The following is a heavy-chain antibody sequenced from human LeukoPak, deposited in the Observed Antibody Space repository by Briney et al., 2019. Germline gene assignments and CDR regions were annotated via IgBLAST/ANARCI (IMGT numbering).Heavy chain of an antibody. V-gene: IGHV3-30*02. CDR1: GFTFSSYG. D-gene: IGHD5-24*01. J-gene: IGHJ3*02. CDR2: IRYDGSNK. CDR3: ARIRDGYNDAYDI. Sequence: PGGSLRLSCAASGFTFSSYGMHWVRQAPGKGLGWVAFIRYDGSNKYYADSVKGRFTISRDNSKNTLYLQMSSLRSEDTAIYYCARIRDGYNDAYDIWGQGTVVTVPS.